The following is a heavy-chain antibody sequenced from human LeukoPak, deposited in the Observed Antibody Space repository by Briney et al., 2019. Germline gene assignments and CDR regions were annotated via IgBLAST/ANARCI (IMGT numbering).Heavy chain of an antibody. CDR3: ARVPDYYDSSAPPGAFDI. CDR2: IIPIFGTA. CDR1: GGTFSSYA. D-gene: IGHD3-22*01. V-gene: IGHV1-69*05. Sequence: GASVKVSCKASGGTFSSYAISWVRQAPGQGLEWMGGIIPIFGTANYAQKFQGRVTITTDESTSTAYMELSSLRSEDTAVYYCARVPDYYDSSAPPGAFDIWGQGTMVTVSS. J-gene: IGHJ3*02.